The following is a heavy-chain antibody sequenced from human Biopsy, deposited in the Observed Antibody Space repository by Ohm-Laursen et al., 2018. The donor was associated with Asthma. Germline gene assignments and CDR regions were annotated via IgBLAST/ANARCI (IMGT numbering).Heavy chain of an antibody. Sequence: SLRLSCSASGFSFGSYGMHWVRQAPGKGLEWVANIKHDGSEKNHVDSLKGRFTISRDNAKNSLYLQMNSLRAEDTAVYYCARTFHFWSPYHAEHCQLWGQGTLVTVSS. CDR1: GFSFGSYG. CDR2: IKHDGSEK. CDR3: ARTFHFWSPYHAEHCQL. V-gene: IGHV3-7*01. D-gene: IGHD3-3*02. J-gene: IGHJ1*01.